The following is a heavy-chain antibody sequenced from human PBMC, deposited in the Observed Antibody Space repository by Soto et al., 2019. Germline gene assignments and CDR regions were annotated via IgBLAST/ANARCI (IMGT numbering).Heavy chain of an antibody. CDR2: ISGTGGAA. J-gene: IGHJ4*02. Sequence: GSLRLSCAASGFTFGHSAMSWVRQAPGKGLEWVAAISGTGGAAYYADSVKGRFTISRDNSRNTLFLQMNSLRADDTAIYHCAKPEEVVRGFDFWGLGTLVTVS. CDR3: AKPEEVVRGFDF. D-gene: IGHD3-10*01. CDR1: GFTFGHSA. V-gene: IGHV3-23*01.